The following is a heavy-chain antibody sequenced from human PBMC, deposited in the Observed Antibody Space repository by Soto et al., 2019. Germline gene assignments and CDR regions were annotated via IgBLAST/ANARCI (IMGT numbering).Heavy chain of an antibody. V-gene: IGHV3-23*01. CDR1: GFTFSSYA. J-gene: IGHJ4*02. CDR3: AKDLLAYCGGDCSSLFDY. D-gene: IGHD2-21*02. Sequence: PGGSLRLSCAASGFTFSSYAMSWVRQAPGKGLEWVSAISGSGGSTYYADSVKGRFTISRDNSKNTLYLQMNSLRAEDTAVYYCAKDLLAYCGGDCSSLFDYWGQGTLVTVSS. CDR2: ISGSGGST.